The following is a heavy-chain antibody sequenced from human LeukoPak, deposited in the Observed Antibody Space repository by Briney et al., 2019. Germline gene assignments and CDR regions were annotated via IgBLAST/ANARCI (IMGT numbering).Heavy chain of an antibody. Sequence: GRSLRLSCAASGFTFSSYGMHWVRQAPGKGLEWVAVISYDGSNKYYADSVKGRFTISRDNSRNTLYLQMNSLRAEDTAVYYCARAGYNSGWYEDWGQGTLVTVSP. V-gene: IGHV3-30*03. J-gene: IGHJ4*02. CDR1: GFTFSSYG. CDR2: ISYDGSNK. D-gene: IGHD6-19*01. CDR3: ARAGYNSGWYED.